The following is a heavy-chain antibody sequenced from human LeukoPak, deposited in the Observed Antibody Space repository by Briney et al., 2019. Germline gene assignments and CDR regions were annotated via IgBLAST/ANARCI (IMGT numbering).Heavy chain of an antibody. Sequence: SETLSLTCTVSGGSISSYYWSWIRQPPGKGLEWIGEINHSGSTNYNPSLKSRVTISVDTSKNQFSLKLSSVTAADTAVYYCARGEYCSSTSCYPNWFDPWGQGTLVTVSS. CDR1: GGSISSYY. J-gene: IGHJ5*02. CDR2: INHSGST. CDR3: ARGEYCSSTSCYPNWFDP. V-gene: IGHV4-34*01. D-gene: IGHD2-2*01.